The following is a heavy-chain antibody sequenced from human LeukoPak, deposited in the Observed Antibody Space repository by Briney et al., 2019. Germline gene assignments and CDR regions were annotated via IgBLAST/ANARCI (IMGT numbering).Heavy chain of an antibody. CDR1: GGSFSGYY. V-gene: IGHV4-34*01. Sequence: SETLSLTCAVYGGSFSGYYWSWIRQPPGKGLEWIGEINHSGSTNYNPSLKSRVTISVDTSKNQFSLKLSSVTAADTAVYYCASEYYYGSGRMRAGCYWGQGTLVTVSS. D-gene: IGHD3-10*01. CDR3: ASEYYYGSGRMRAGCY. J-gene: IGHJ4*02. CDR2: INHSGST.